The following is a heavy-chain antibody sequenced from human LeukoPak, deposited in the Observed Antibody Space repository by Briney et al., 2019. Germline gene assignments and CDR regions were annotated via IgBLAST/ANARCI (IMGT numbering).Heavy chain of an antibody. CDR1: GGSFSGDY. D-gene: IGHD6-19*01. J-gene: IGHJ4*02. CDR3: ARRPRHSSGWYYFDS. CDR2: INHSGST. Sequence: SETLSLTCAVYGGSFSGDYWNWIRQPPGKGLEWIGEINHSGSTNSNPSLKSRVTISVDRSKNQFSLKLSSVTAADTAVYYCARRPRHSSGWYYFDSWGQGTLVTVSS. V-gene: IGHV4-34*01.